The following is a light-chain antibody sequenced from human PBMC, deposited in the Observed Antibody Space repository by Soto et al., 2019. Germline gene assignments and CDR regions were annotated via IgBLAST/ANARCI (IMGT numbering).Light chain of an antibody. CDR1: QDISNY. Sequence: DIQMTQSPSSLSASVGDRVTITCRASQDISNYLNWYQQKPGKAPKLLIYDASSRATGIPDRFSGSGSGTDFSLTISRLEPEDFAVYYCQQYGSSLITFGQGTRLEI. CDR3: QQYGSSLIT. CDR2: DAS. V-gene: IGKV1-33*01. J-gene: IGKJ5*01.